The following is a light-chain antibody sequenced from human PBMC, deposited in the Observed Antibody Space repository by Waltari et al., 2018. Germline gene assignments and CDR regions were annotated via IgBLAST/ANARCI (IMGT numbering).Light chain of an antibody. CDR1: SSNIGTNT. J-gene: IGLJ3*02. V-gene: IGLV1-44*01. Sequence: QSVLTQPPSASGTPGQSVTISCSGSSSNIGTNTVNWYQQLPGTAPKLLICSNNQRPSGVPDRFSGSGSGTDFTLTISSLQAEDVAVYYCQQYYTVSTWTFGQGTK. CDR3: QQYYTVSTWT. CDR2: SNN.